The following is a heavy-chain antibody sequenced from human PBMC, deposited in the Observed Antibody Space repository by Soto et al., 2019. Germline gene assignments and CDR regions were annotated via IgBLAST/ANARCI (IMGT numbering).Heavy chain of an antibody. CDR2: IYYSVST. J-gene: IGHJ4*02. CDR1: GGSISSSSYY. CDR3: ARRGYGDYVHPYYFDY. Sequence: PSETLSLTCTVSGGSISSSSYYWGWIRQPPGEGLEWIGSIYYSVSTYYNPSLKSRVTISVDTSKNQFSLKLSSVTAADTAVYYCARRGYGDYVHPYYFDYWGQGTLVTVSS. V-gene: IGHV4-39*01. D-gene: IGHD4-17*01.